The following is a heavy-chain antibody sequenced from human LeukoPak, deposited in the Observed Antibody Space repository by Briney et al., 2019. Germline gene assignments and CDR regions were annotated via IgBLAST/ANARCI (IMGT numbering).Heavy chain of an antibody. V-gene: IGHV3-30*14. J-gene: IGHJ4*02. Sequence: TGRSLRLSCAASGFSFSSHAMHWVRQAPGKGLEWVAVISYDGSNKYYADSVKGRFTFSRDNSKNTVYLQMNSLRAEDTAVYYCARNYYDSSGYSYYFDYWGQGTLVTVSS. D-gene: IGHD3-22*01. CDR2: ISYDGSNK. CDR3: ARNYYDSSGYSYYFDY. CDR1: GFSFSSHA.